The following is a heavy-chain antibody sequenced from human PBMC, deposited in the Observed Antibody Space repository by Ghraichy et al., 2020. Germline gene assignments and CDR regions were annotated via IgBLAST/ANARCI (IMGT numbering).Heavy chain of an antibody. CDR3: ARQFWDTSGAGFDY. Sequence: SDTLSLTCAISGDSVSSNSAAWNWVRQSPSRGLEWLGRTYYRSRWYNDYAVSVKSRITVNPDTSKNQFSLQLNSVTPEDTAVYYCARQFWDTSGAGFDYWGLGTLVTVSS. J-gene: IGHJ4*02. V-gene: IGHV6-1*01. CDR2: TYYRSRWYN. D-gene: IGHD3-22*01. CDR1: GDSVSSNSAA.